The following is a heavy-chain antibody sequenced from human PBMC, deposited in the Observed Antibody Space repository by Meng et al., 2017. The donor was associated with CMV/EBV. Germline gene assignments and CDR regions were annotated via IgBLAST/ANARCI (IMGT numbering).Heavy chain of an antibody. CDR2: TDYSGST. J-gene: IGHJ5*02. Sequence: TVSGGAVSSGSYCWSWSRQRPGKGLEWIGYTDYSGSTNYDPSLKSRVTISADTSTNQFPLKLRSATAAETAVYYCARLYYDFWSGYDRWGQGTLVTVSS. D-gene: IGHD3-3*01. CDR1: GGAVSSGSYC. CDR3: ARLYYDFWSGYDR. V-gene: IGHV4-61*01.